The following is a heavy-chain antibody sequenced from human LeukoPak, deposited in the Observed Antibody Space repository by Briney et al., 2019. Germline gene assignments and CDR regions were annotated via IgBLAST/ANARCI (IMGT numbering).Heavy chain of an antibody. CDR2: VYYSGST. CDR1: GGSISSSSYY. J-gene: IGHJ4*02. D-gene: IGHD1-26*01. CDR3: ARQGSGNYLSPVNY. Sequence: SETLSLTCTVSGGSISSSSYYWGWIRQPPGKGLEWIGTVYYSGSTYYNPSLKSRVTISVDTSKNQFSLKLSSVTAADTAVYYCARQGSGNYLSPVNYWGQGTLVTVSS. V-gene: IGHV4-39*01.